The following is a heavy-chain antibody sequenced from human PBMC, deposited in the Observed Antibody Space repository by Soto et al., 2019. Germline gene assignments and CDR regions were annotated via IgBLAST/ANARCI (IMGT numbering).Heavy chain of an antibody. CDR3: AKDIGYCISTSCPRGYYYYGMDV. CDR2: IKTDGSST. J-gene: IGHJ6*02. D-gene: IGHD2-2*01. CDR1: GFTFSSNY. Sequence: GGSLRLSCAASGFTFSSNYMHWVRQAPGKGLVWVSRIKTDGSSTTYADSVRGRFTISRDNAKNSLYLQMNSLRAEDTALYYCAKDIGYCISTSCPRGYYYYGMDVWGQGTTVTV. V-gene: IGHV3-74*01.